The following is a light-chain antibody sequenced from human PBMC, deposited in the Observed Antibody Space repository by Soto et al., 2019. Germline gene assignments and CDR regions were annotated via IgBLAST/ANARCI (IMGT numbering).Light chain of an antibody. CDR1: QSVSGN. V-gene: IGKV3D-15*01. CDR3: QQYNNWPST. J-gene: IGKJ1*01. CDR2: GAS. Sequence: EIMMTQSPATLSVSPGERATLSCRASQSVSGNLAWYQQKPGQAPRLLIYGASTRATGIPARFSGSGSGTEFTLTISSLQSEDFAVYYCQQYNNWPSTFGQGTKVEIK.